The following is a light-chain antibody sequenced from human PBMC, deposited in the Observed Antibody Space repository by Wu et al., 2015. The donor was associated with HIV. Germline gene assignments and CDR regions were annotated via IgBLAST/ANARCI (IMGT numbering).Light chain of an antibody. J-gene: IGKJ3*01. CDR2: DAS. CDR3: QQYDSYSRGFT. Sequence: EVVLTQSPATLSLSPGEKATLSCGASQTLSSNSLVWYQQKGGLAPRLIIFDASTRATGIPDRFSGSGSGTDFTLTISSLQPDDFATYYCQQYDSYSRGFTLALGPKWISN. CDR1: QTLSSNS. V-gene: IGKV3D-20*01.